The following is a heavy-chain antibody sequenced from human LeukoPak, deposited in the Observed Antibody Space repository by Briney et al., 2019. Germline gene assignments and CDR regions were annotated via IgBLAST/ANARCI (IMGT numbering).Heavy chain of an antibody. V-gene: IGHV3-30*15. CDR1: GFSFGTYD. CDR3: TRDQIVGVPDYPDF. Sequence: PGRSLRLSCAASGFSFGTYDMHWIRQAPGKGLEWVAAISVDGTFKIYADSVQGRFTISRDNSKYTLYLEMSSLRPEDTAVYYCTRDQIVGVPDYPDFWGQGTLVTVSS. CDR2: ISVDGTFK. J-gene: IGHJ4*02. D-gene: IGHD1-26*01.